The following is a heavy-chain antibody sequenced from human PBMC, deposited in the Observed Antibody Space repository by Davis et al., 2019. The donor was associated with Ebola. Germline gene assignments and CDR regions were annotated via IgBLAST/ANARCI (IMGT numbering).Heavy chain of an antibody. CDR3: AREGSGWSDVTTFNHYGMDV. D-gene: IGHD6-19*01. V-gene: IGHV1-69*06. CDR1: GGTFSSYG. CDR2: IIPIFGTA. J-gene: IGHJ6*02. Sequence: AASVKVSCKASGGTFSSYGISWVRQAPGQGLEWMGGIIPIFGTANYAQKFQGRVTITADKSTSTAYMELSSLRSEDTAVYYCAREGSGWSDVTTFNHYGMDVWGQGTTVTVSS.